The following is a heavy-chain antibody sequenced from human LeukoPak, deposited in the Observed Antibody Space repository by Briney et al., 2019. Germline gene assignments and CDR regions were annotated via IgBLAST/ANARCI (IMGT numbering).Heavy chain of an antibody. Sequence: GGSLRLSCAASGFTFSNYWMSWVRQAPGKGLEWVANIQREGSEKYYVDSVKGRFTISRDNAKKSLYLQMNSLRVQDTAVYYCARDGYDSIWGQGTLVTVSS. CDR1: GFTFSNYW. V-gene: IGHV3-7*01. CDR2: IQREGSEK. D-gene: IGHD3-22*01. CDR3: ARDGYDSI. J-gene: IGHJ4*02.